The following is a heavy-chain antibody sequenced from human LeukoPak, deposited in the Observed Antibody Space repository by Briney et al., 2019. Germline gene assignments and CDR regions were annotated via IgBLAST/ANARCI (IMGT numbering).Heavy chain of an antibody. J-gene: IGHJ5*02. Sequence: PSETLSLTCAVYGGSFSGYYWSGIRQPPGKGLEGIGEINHSGSTNYNPSLKSRVTISVDTSKTQFSLKLSSVTAAHPAVYYCARGSTLWFGELSYTDTWGPGTLVTVSS. CDR1: GGSFSGYY. CDR2: INHSGST. D-gene: IGHD3-10*01. V-gene: IGHV4-34*01. CDR3: ARGSTLWFGELSYTDT.